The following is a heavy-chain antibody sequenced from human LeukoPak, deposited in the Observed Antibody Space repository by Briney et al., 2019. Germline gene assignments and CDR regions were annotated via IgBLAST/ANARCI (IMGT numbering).Heavy chain of an antibody. D-gene: IGHD4-17*01. Sequence: SETLSLTCTVSGGSISSGDYYWSWIRQPPGKGLEWIGYIYYSGSTYYNPSLKSRVTISVDTSKNQFSLKLSSVTAADTAAYYCARAEVTTNWFDPWGQGTLVTVSS. V-gene: IGHV4-30-4*08. CDR1: GGSISSGDYY. CDR2: IYYSGST. CDR3: ARAEVTTNWFDP. J-gene: IGHJ5*02.